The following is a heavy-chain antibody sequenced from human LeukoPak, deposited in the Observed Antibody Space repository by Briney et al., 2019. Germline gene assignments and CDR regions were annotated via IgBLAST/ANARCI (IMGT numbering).Heavy chain of an antibody. V-gene: IGHV3-48*03. D-gene: IGHD3-3*01. CDR1: GFTFSSYE. Sequence: GGSLRLSCAASGFTFSSYEMNWARQAPGKGLEWVSYISSSGSTIYYADSVKGRFTISRDNAKNSLYLQMNSLRAEDTAVYYCARRGRFSLYFDYWGQGTLVTVSS. J-gene: IGHJ4*02. CDR2: ISSSGSTI. CDR3: ARRGRFSLYFDY.